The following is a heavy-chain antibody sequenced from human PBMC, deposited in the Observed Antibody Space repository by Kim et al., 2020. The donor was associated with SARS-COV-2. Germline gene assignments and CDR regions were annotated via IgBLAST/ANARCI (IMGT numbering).Heavy chain of an antibody. V-gene: IGHV1-69*04. D-gene: IGHD2-2*01. J-gene: IGHJ4*02. Sequence: APKCQGRVTITADKTTSTAYMELSSLRSEDTAVYYCARDHCSSTSCRFDYWGQGTLVTVSS. CDR3: ARDHCSSTSCRFDY.